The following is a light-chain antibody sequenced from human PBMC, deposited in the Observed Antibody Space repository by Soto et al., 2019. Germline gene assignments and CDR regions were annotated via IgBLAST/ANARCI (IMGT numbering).Light chain of an antibody. J-gene: IGKJ1*01. V-gene: IGKV1-39*01. CDR3: QQSYSTLWT. Sequence: DIQMTQSPSSLSASVGDRVTITCRASQIIGSYLNWYQQKPGKAPKLLIYAASSLQSGVPSRFSGSGSGTDFTLTISSLQPEDFATYYCQQSYSTLWTFGQGTKVEIK. CDR1: QIIGSY. CDR2: AAS.